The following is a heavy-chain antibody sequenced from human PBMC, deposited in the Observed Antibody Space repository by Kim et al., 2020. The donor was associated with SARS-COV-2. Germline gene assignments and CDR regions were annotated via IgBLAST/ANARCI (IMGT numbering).Heavy chain of an antibody. CDR3: ARHGEPYQVGPRCDP. J-gene: IGHJ5*02. CDR1: GFSFASYW. D-gene: IGHD1-26*01. Sequence: GESLKISCSCSGFSFASYWIGWVRQTPGKGLEWMGIIFPGDSDTVYSPSFKGQVTMSVDKSISTAYLQWGSLKASDTAVYYCARHGEPYQVGPRCDPWGQGTLVTVSS. V-gene: IGHV5-51*01. CDR2: IFPGDSDT.